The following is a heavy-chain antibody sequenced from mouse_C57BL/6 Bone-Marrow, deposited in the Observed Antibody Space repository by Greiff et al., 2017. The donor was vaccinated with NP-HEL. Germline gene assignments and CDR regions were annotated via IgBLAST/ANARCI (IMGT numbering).Heavy chain of an antibody. J-gene: IGHJ2*01. CDR2: IDPSDSYT. CDR1: GYTFTSYW. V-gene: IGHV1-69*01. Sequence: VQLQQSGAELVMPGASVKLSCKASGYTFTSYWMHWVKQRPGQGLEWIGEIDPSDSYTNYNQKFKGKSTLTVDKSSSTAYMQLSSLTSEDSAVYYCAREEPYVYFDYWGQGTTLTVSS. CDR3: AREEPYVYFDY.